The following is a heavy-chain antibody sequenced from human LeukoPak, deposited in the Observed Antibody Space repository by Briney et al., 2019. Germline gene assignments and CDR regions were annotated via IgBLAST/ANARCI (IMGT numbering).Heavy chain of an antibody. CDR1: RLTFSSYG. CDR3: ADEVAGTEFEYFQH. J-gene: IGHJ1*01. V-gene: IGHV3-30*18. CDR2: ISYDGSNK. Sequence: GGSLRLSCAASRLTFSSYGMHWVRQAPGKGLEWVAVISYDGSNKYYADSVKGRFTISRDNSKNTLYLQMNSLRAEDTAVYYCADEVAGTEFEYFQHWGQGTLVTVSS. D-gene: IGHD6-19*01.